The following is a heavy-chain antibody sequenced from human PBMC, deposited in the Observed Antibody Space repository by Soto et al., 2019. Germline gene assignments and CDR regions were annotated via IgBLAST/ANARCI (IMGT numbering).Heavy chain of an antibody. CDR2: MVSDGSKI. D-gene: IGHD1-1*01. CDR3: AREATTGATRGFWIED. Sequence: QVHLVESGGGVVQPGTSLRLSCAASGFTFSTSGMHWVRQAPGKGLEWVALMVSDGSKIYYADSVKGRFTISRDNSRNTLFLQMDSLRAEDTAIYSCAREATTGATRGFWIEDWGQGTLVNVSS. CDR1: GFTFSTSG. J-gene: IGHJ4*02. V-gene: IGHV3-33*01.